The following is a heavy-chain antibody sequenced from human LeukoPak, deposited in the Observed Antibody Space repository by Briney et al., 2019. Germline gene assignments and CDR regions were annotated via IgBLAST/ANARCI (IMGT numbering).Heavy chain of an antibody. D-gene: IGHD3-10*01. CDR3: ASMVRGVITDNWFDP. CDR2: IRYDGSNK. CDR1: GFTFSSYG. Sequence: GGSLRLSCAASGFTFSSYGMHWVRQAPGKGLEWVAFIRYDGSNKYYADSVKGRFTISRDNSKNTLYLQMNSLRAEDTAVYYCASMVRGVITDNWFDPWGQGTLVTVSS. J-gene: IGHJ5*02. V-gene: IGHV3-30*02.